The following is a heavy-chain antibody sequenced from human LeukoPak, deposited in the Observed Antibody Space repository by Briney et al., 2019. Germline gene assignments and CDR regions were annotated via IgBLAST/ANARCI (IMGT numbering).Heavy chain of an antibody. V-gene: IGHV1-8*02. Sequence: ASVKVSCKASAHTFSGHYINWVRQATGQGLEWMGWMNPNSGNTGYAQKFQGRVTMTRNTSISTAYMELGSLRSEDTAVYYCARGFVVVPAAMGYWGQGTLVTVSS. J-gene: IGHJ4*02. CDR3: ARGFVVVPAAMGY. CDR1: AHTFSGHY. CDR2: MNPNSGNT. D-gene: IGHD2-2*01.